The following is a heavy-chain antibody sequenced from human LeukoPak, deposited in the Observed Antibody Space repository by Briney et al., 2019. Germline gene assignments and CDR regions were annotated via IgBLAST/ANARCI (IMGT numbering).Heavy chain of an antibody. V-gene: IGHV4-34*01. J-gene: IGHJ4*02. CDR3: ARGRTGDY. Sequence: PSETLSLTCAVYGGSFSGYYWSWTRQPPGKGLEWIGEINHSGSTNYNPSLKSRVTISVDTSKNQFSLKLSSVTAADTAVYYCARGRTGDYWGQGTLVTVS. CDR2: INHSGST. CDR1: GGSFSGYY.